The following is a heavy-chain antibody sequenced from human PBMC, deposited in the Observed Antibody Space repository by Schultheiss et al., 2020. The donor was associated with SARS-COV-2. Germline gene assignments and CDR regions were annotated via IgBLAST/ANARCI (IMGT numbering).Heavy chain of an antibody. CDR3: ARDQKIQGGYSYGKGGMDV. CDR1: GYTFTDYY. CDR2: INPNSGGT. V-gene: IGHV1-2*06. Sequence: ASVKVSCKASGYTFTDYYMHWVRQAPGQGLEWVGRINPNSGGTNYAQKFQGRVTMTRDTSISTAYMELSRLRSDDTAVYYCARDQKIQGGYSYGKGGMDVWGQGTTVTVSS. D-gene: IGHD5-18*01. J-gene: IGHJ6*02.